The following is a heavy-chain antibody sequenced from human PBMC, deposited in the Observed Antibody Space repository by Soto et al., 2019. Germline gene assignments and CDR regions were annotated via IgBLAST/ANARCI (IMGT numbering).Heavy chain of an antibody. CDR3: ARDAATGVRGILISGGMDV. CDR1: GGSISSGDYY. V-gene: IGHV4-30-4*01. Sequence: PSETLSLTCTVSGGSISSGDYYCSCISQPPGKVLEWIGYISYSGSTYYTPSLKSCVIISVDTSNNQFSLKLRSGNVAAPAVYSCARDAATGVRGILISGGMDVWGQGTTVTVSS. CDR2: ISYSGST. D-gene: IGHD3-10*01. J-gene: IGHJ6*02.